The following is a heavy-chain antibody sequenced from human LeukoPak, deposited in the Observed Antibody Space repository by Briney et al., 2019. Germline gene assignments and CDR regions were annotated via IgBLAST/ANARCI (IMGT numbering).Heavy chain of an antibody. CDR2: IYYSGSP. CDR3: ARGRAGRYMDV. D-gene: IGHD1-26*01. Sequence: SETLSLTCTVSGGSITSYFWNWIRQPPGKGLEWIGYIYYSGSPNYKLSLKSRVTISVDTSKNQFSLDLNSVTAADTAVYYCARGRAGRYMDVWGKGTTVTVSS. V-gene: IGHV4-59*01. J-gene: IGHJ6*03. CDR1: GGSITSYF.